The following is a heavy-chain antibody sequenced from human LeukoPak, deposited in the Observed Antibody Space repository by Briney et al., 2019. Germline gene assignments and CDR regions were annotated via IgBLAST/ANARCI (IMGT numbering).Heavy chain of an antibody. CDR3: ARVKGGIAAAGNYFDY. D-gene: IGHD6-13*01. CDR2: VSYDGGSK. V-gene: IGHV3-30-3*01. Sequence: GRSLRLSCTASGFAFSSYAMHWVRQGPGKGLEWVALVSYDGGSKYYADSVKGRITISRDNSKNTLHLQMSSLRTEDTAVYYCARVKGGIAAAGNYFDYWGQGTLVTVSS. J-gene: IGHJ4*02. CDR1: GFAFSSYA.